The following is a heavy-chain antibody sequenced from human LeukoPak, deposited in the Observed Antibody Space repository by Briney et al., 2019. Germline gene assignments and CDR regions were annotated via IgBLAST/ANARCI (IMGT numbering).Heavy chain of an antibody. Sequence: SVKVSCKTSGGTFNNSAISWVRQAPGQGLEWLGGTMPLFGTAGYAQKFQGRVTITKDESTRTVYLELTSLTSDDTAVYYCARVIVGEGEVDYWGQGTLVTVSS. J-gene: IGHJ4*02. CDR1: GGTFNNSA. D-gene: IGHD1-26*01. CDR2: TMPLFGTA. V-gene: IGHV1-69*05. CDR3: ARVIVGEGEVDY.